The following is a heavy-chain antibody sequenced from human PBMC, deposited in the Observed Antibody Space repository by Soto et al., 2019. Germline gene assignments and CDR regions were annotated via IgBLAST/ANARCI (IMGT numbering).Heavy chain of an antibody. J-gene: IGHJ6*02. CDR2: IYYSGST. V-gene: IGHV4-59*01. CDR3: ARDGLAARPNYYYGMDA. CDR1: GGSISSYY. D-gene: IGHD6-6*01. Sequence: SETLSLTCTVSGGSISSYYWSWIRQPPGKGLEWIGYIYYSGSTNYNPSLKSRVTISVDTSKNQFSLKLSSVTAADTAVYYCARDGLAARPNYYYGMDAWGQGTTVTVSS.